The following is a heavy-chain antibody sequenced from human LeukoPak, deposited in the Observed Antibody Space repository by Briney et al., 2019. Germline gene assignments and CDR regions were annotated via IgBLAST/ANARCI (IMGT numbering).Heavy chain of an antibody. Sequence: PSETLSLTCTVSGGSISSYYWSWIRQPPGKGLEWIGYIYYSGSTNYNPSLKSRVTISVDTSKNQFSLKLSSVTAADTAVYYCARGRFPHNWNYVGFDYWGQGTLVTVSS. CDR1: GGSISSYY. J-gene: IGHJ4*02. V-gene: IGHV4-59*01. CDR3: ARGRFPHNWNYVGFDY. D-gene: IGHD1-7*01. CDR2: IYYSGST.